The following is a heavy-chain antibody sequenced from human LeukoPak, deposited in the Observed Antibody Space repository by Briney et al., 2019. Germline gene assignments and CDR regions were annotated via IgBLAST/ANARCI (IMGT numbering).Heavy chain of an antibody. J-gene: IGHJ4*02. CDR3: ASTRMDTAMAHFDY. CDR2: IIPILGIA. V-gene: IGHV1-69*04. D-gene: IGHD5-18*01. Sequence: GASVKVSCTASGGTFSSYAISWVRQAPGQGLEWMGRIIPILGIANYAQKFQGRVTITADKSTNTAYMELSSLRSEDTAVYYCASTRMDTAMAHFDYWGQGTLVTVSS. CDR1: GGTFSSYA.